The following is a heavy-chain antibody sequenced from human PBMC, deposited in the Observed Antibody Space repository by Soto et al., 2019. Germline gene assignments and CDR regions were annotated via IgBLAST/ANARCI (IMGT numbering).Heavy chain of an antibody. J-gene: IGHJ4*02. CDR2: ISSSMSAT. V-gene: IGHV3-21*01. CDR1: GFTFSYYR. CDR3: GKVSLDSYTDY. D-gene: IGHD5-18*01. Sequence: GGSLKLSCAASGFTFSYYRMKWVRRAPGMGLEWVAAISSSMSATYYAASVQGRFTISRDNAKNSLYLQMSSLRAEDTAVYYCGKVSLDSYTDYWGQGTMVTVSS.